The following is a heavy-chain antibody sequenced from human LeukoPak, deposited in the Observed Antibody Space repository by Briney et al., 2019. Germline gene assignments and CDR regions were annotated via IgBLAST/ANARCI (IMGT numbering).Heavy chain of an antibody. V-gene: IGHV3-33*06. Sequence: GRSLRLSCAASGFTFSSYGMHWVRQAPGKGLEWVAVIWYDGSNKYYADSVKGRFTISRDNSKNTLYLQMNSLRAEDTAVYYCAKDLWGFGRGAFDIWGQGTMVTVSS. CDR3: AKDLWGFGRGAFDI. J-gene: IGHJ3*02. D-gene: IGHD3-10*01. CDR1: GFTFSSYG. CDR2: IWYDGSNK.